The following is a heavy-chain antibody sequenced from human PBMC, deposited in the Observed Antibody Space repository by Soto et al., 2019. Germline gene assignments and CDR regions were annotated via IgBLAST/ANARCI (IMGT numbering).Heavy chain of an antibody. V-gene: IGHV5-51*01. CDR1: GYSVTTYR. CDR2: IYPGVSET. CDR3: ARQRIEADFDAFDI. Sequence: GESLKISCKGSGYSVTTYRIGWIRQMPGKGLEWMGIIYPGVSETRYSPSFQGQVTISADKSNTTAYLQWSGLKASDTSMYYCARQRIEADFDAFDIWGQGTMVTVSS. D-gene: IGHD6-13*01. J-gene: IGHJ3*02.